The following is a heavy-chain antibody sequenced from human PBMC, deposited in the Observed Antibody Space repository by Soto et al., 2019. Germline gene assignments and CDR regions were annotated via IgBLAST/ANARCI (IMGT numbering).Heavy chain of an antibody. V-gene: IGHV4-39*07. Sequence: SETLSLTCTVSGGSISSSSYYWGWIRQPPGKGLEWIGSIYYSGSTNYNPSLKSRVTISVDTSKNQFSLKLSSVTAADTAVYYCARDHPGYCSGGSCYSAWFDPWGQGTLVTVSS. J-gene: IGHJ5*02. CDR3: ARDHPGYCSGGSCYSAWFDP. D-gene: IGHD2-15*01. CDR1: GGSISSSSYY. CDR2: IYYSGST.